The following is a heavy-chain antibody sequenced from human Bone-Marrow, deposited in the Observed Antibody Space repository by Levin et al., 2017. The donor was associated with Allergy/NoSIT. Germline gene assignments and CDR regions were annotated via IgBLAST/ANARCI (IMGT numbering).Heavy chain of an antibody. CDR2: ISYDGSNK. CDR1: GFTFSSYG. J-gene: IGHJ3*02. CDR3: AKGESTTVVTPDAFDI. V-gene: IGHV3-30*18. Sequence: GGSLRLSCAASGFTFSSYGMHWVRQAPGKGLEWVAVISYDGSNKYYADSVKGRFTISRDNSKNTLYLQMNSLRAEDTAVYYCAKGESTTVVTPDAFDIWGQGTMVTVSS. D-gene: IGHD4-23*01.